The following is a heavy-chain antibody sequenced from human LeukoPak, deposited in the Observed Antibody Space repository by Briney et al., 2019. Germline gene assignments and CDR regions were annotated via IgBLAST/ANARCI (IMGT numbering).Heavy chain of an antibody. CDR2: ISYDGSNK. V-gene: IGHV3-30-3*01. CDR1: GFTFSSYA. D-gene: IGHD6-19*01. CDR3: ARSSVAGYYYYYGMDV. Sequence: GGSLRLSCAASGFTFSSYAMHWVRQAPGKGLEWVAVISYDGSNKYYADSVKGRFTISRDNSKNTLYLQMNRLRAEDTAVYYCARSSVAGYYYYYGMDVWGQGTTVTVSS. J-gene: IGHJ6*02.